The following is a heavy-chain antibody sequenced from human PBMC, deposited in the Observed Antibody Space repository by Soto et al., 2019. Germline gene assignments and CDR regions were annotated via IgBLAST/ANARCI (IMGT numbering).Heavy chain of an antibody. Sequence: QVQLVESGGGVVQPGRSLRLSCAASGFTFSSYAMHWVRQAPGKGLEWVAVISYDGSNKYYADSVKGRFTISRDNSKNALYLQMNGLRAEDTAVYYCARVFFHYYDSSGYYPEGYFDYWGQGTLVTVSS. CDR3: ARVFFHYYDSSGYYPEGYFDY. J-gene: IGHJ4*02. D-gene: IGHD3-22*01. V-gene: IGHV3-30-3*01. CDR2: ISYDGSNK. CDR1: GFTFSSYA.